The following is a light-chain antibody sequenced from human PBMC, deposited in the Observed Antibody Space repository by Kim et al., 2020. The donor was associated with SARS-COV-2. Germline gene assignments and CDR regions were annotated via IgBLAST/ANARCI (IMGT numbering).Light chain of an antibody. Sequence: SPGERASLSCRASQRISFDYLAWYQQKPGQAPRLLIYGASSRATGIPDRVSGSGSGTDFTLTISRLEPEDLAVYYCHQYGSSPLTFGGGTKVDIK. CDR3: HQYGSSPLT. CDR1: QRISFDY. J-gene: IGKJ4*01. CDR2: GAS. V-gene: IGKV3-20*01.